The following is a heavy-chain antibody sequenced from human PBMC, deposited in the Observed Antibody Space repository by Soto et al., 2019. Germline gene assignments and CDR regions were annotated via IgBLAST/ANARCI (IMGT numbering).Heavy chain of an antibody. CDR1: GGSFSGYY. V-gene: IGHV4-34*01. J-gene: IGHJ4*02. CDR2: INHSGST. CDR3: ATSGYYYDSSGYYYLDY. D-gene: IGHD3-22*01. Sequence: SETLSLTCAVYGGSFSGYYWSWIRQPPGKGLEWIGEINHSGSTNYNPSLKSRVTISVDTSKNQFSLKLSSVTAADTAVYYCATSGYYYDSSGYYYLDYWGQGTLVTVSS.